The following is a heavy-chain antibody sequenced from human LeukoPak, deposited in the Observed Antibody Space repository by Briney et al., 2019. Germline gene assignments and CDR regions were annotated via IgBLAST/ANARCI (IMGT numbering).Heavy chain of an antibody. CDR1: GFTFSTYT. Sequence: GGSLRLSCAASGFTFSTYTMAWVRQAPGGGLEWVSGISDNGGRTYYADSVKGRFAISKDDSKSTLYLQMNSLRGEDTAVYYCAKDFGRNLGGPGYWGRGTLVIVSS. D-gene: IGHD3-10*01. V-gene: IGHV3-23*01. CDR3: AKDFGRNLGGPGY. CDR2: ISDNGGRT. J-gene: IGHJ4*02.